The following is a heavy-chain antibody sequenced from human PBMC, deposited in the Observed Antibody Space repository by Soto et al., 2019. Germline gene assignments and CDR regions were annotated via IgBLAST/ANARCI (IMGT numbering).Heavy chain of an antibody. CDR3: ARVPSSSGRAHFDY. J-gene: IGHJ4*02. CDR1: GFTVSISY. V-gene: IGHV3-66*01. CDR2: IYSDDYT. D-gene: IGHD2-15*01. Sequence: GGSLRLSCEASGFTVSISYMSWVRQVPGKGLEWVSIIYSDDYTYYAASVKGRFTISRDNSKNTLYLQMNSLRAEDTAVYYCARVPSSSGRAHFDYWGQGTRVTVSS.